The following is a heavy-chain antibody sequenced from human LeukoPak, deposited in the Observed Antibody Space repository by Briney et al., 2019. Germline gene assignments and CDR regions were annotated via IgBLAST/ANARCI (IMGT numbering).Heavy chain of an antibody. CDR3: ARTTEGYAGGPGYSYYYYMDV. V-gene: IGHV4-4*02. Sequence: SETLSLTCAVSGGSISSSNWWSWVRQPPGKGLEWIGEIYHSGSTNYNSSLKSRVTISVDTSKNQVSLKLRSVTAADTAVYYCARTTEGYAGGPGYSYYYYMDVWGKGTTVTISS. CDR1: GGSISSSNW. CDR2: IYHSGST. D-gene: IGHD5-12*01. J-gene: IGHJ6*03.